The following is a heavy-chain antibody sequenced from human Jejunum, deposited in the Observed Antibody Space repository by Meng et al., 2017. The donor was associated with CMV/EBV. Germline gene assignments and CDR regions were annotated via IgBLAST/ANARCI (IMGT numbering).Heavy chain of an antibody. CDR2: VKTVESRT. V-gene: IGHV3-74*01. CDR3: VRGGVGATELDY. J-gene: IGHJ4*02. D-gene: IGHD1-26*01. CDR1: KFSLYTYW. Sequence: GGGLDQVEVSVGPPVAACKFSLYTYWSHWVHQVPGKGGVWVARVKTVESRTSYADYVEGRFSIARDNAKNKVYLQMNSLRAEDTAVYYGVRGGVGATELDYWGQGTLVTVSS.